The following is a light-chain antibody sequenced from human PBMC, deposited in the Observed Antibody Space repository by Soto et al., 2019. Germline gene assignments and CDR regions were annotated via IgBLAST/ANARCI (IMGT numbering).Light chain of an antibody. CDR3: VAWDDSLNGYVV. CDR1: SSNIGSNT. V-gene: IGLV1-44*01. J-gene: IGLJ2*01. Sequence: QSVLTQPPSASGTPGQRVTISCSGSSSNIGSNTVNWYQQLPGTAPKLVIHTNDQRPSGVPDRFSGSKSGTSASLAISGLHSEDEADYYCVAWDDSLNGYVVLGGGTKVTVL. CDR2: TND.